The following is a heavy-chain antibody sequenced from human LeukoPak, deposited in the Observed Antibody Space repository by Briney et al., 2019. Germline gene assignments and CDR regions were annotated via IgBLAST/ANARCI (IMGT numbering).Heavy chain of an antibody. Sequence: GGSLRLSCAASGFTFSSYSMNWVRQAPGKGLEWVSSISSSSNYIYYADSVKGRFTIPKEHPKNLLYLQMNSLRAEDTAVYYCARNYDFWSGYFDWYFDLWGRGTLVTVSS. V-gene: IGHV3-21*01. J-gene: IGHJ2*01. CDR3: ARNYDFWSGYFDWYFDL. D-gene: IGHD3-3*01. CDR1: GFTFSSYS. CDR2: ISSSSNYI.